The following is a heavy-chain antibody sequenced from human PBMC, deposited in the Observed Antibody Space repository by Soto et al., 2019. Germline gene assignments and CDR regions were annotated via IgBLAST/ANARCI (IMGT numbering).Heavy chain of an antibody. D-gene: IGHD3-3*01. V-gene: IGHV3-30*18. J-gene: IGHJ4*02. Sequence: GGSLRLSCAASGFTFSSYGIHWVRQAPGKGLEWVAIISFDGSNIYYADSVKGRFTISRDNSRNSVYLQMSSLRAEDTAFYYCAKMEYGLYYSDYWGLGTLVTVSS. CDR1: GFTFSSYG. CDR3: AKMEYGLYYSDY. CDR2: ISFDGSNI.